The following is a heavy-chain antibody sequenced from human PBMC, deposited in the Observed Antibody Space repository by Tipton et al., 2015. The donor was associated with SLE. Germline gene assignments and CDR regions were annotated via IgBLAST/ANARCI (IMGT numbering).Heavy chain of an antibody. J-gene: IGHJ4*02. Sequence: SLRLSCAASGFSFSTNAMGWVRQAPGTGLQWVAVIYTDGTTYYTDSVKGRFTISRDDYRDTLWLQMDSLRPEDTALYYCAKARASQPHFDYWGQGTLVTVSS. CDR3: AKARASQPHFDY. CDR1: GFSFSTNA. CDR2: IYTDGTT. V-gene: IGHV3-23*03.